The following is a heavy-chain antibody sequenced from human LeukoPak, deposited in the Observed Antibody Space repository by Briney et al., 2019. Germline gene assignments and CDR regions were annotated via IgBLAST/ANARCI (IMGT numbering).Heavy chain of an antibody. CDR2: INHSGST. J-gene: IGHJ5*02. V-gene: IGHV4-34*01. Sequence: SETLSLTCAVYGGSFSGYYWSWIRQPPGKGLEWIGEINHSGSTNYNPSLKSRVTISVDTSKNQFSLKLSSVTAADTAVYYCARKTRLQRNWFDPWGQGTLVTVSS. D-gene: IGHD6-25*01. CDR3: ARKTRLQRNWFDP. CDR1: GGSFSGYY.